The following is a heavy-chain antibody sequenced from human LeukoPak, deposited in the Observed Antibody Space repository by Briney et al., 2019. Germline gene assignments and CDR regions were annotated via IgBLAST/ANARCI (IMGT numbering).Heavy chain of an antibody. D-gene: IGHD2-8*02. Sequence: SETLSLTCAVYGGSFSGYYWSWIRQPPEKGLEWIGEINHSGSTNYNPSLKSRVTISVDTSKNQFSLKLSSVTAADTAVYYCARILVVYARNNWFDPWGQGTLVTVSS. CDR2: INHSGST. V-gene: IGHV4-34*01. CDR3: ARILVVYARNNWFDP. CDR1: GGSFSGYY. J-gene: IGHJ5*02.